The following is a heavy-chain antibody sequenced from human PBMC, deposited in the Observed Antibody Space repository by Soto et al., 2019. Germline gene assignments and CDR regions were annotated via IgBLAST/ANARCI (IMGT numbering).Heavy chain of an antibody. V-gene: IGHV3-7*01. CDR2: MNHDGSAK. D-gene: IGHD2-15*01. Sequence: GGSLRLSCVVSGFTFNNHWMSWVRQAPGKGLEWVANMNHDGSAKNNVDSVKGRFTISRDNAKNSLYLQMNSLRAEDTAVYYCSRARWFAGREYYMDVWGKGTTVTVSS. J-gene: IGHJ6*03. CDR1: GFTFNNHW. CDR3: SRARWFAGREYYMDV.